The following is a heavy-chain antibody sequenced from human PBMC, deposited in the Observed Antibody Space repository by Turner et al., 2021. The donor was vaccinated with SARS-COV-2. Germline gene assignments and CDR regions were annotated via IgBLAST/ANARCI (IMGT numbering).Heavy chain of an antibody. D-gene: IGHD4-17*01. Sequence: QVQLVESGGGLVQPGGSLRLSCAASGFTFSDYYMSWIRQAPGKGLEWVSYISSSSYYTNYADSVKGRFTISRDNAKNSLYLQMNSLRAEDTAVYYCARDGSTVGGFDYWGQGTLVTVSS. CDR1: GFTFSDYY. CDR2: ISSSSYYT. V-gene: IGHV3-11*06. CDR3: ARDGSTVGGFDY. J-gene: IGHJ4*02.